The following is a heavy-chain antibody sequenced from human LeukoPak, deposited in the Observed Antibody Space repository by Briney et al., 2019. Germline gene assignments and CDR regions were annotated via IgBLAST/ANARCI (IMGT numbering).Heavy chain of an antibody. V-gene: IGHV4-59*01. J-gene: IGHJ6*03. CDR3: ARDYYDSSGSYYYYYYMDV. D-gene: IGHD3-22*01. CDR2: IYYSGST. CDR1: GGSISSYY. Sequence: SETLSLTCTVSGGSISSYYWSWIRQPPGKGLEWIGYIYYSGSTNYSPSLKSRVTMSVDTSKNQFSLKLSSVSAADTAVYYCARDYYDSSGSYYYYYYMDVWGKGTTVTISS.